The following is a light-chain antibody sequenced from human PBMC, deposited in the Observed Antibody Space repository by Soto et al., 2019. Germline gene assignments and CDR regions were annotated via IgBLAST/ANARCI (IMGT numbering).Light chain of an antibody. CDR1: SSDVGGYNY. CDR3: SSYTSSSTVV. J-gene: IGLJ2*01. Sequence: QSALTQPASVSGSPGQSITISCTGTSSDVGGYNYVSWYQQHPGKVTKLMIYDVSNRPSGVSNRFPGSKSGNTASRTISGPQAEDEAVYYCSSYTSSSTVVFGGGTKLTVL. V-gene: IGLV2-14*01. CDR2: DVS.